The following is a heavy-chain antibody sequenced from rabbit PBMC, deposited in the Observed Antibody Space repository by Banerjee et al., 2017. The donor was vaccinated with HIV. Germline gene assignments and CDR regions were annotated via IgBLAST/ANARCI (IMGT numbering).Heavy chain of an antibody. Sequence: QEQLEESGGDLVQPEGSLTLTCKASGFSFSNNAMCWVRQAPGKGLEWIACINTSSGNTVYASWAKGRFTISKTSSTTVTLQMTSLTAADTATYFCARDLAGVIGWNFGLWGPGTLVTVS. CDR2: INTSSGNT. CDR3: ARDLAGVIGWNFGL. CDR1: GFSFSNNA. D-gene: IGHD4-1*01. V-gene: IGHV1S45*01. J-gene: IGHJ4*01.